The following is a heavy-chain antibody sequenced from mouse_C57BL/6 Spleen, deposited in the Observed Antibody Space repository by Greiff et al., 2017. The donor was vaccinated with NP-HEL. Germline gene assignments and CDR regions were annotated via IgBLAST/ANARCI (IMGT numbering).Heavy chain of an antibody. CDR3: AIDYYGNALDY. V-gene: IGHV14-2*01. J-gene: IGHJ2*01. CDR1: GFTFTDYY. CDR2: IDPEDGET. Sequence: EVQLQQSGAELVKPGASVKLSCTASGFTFTDYYMHWVKQRPEQGLEWIGRIDPEDGETKYAPKFQGKATITADTSSNPAYLQLSSLTSEDTAVYDCAIDYYGNALDYWGQGTTLTVSS. D-gene: IGHD2-1*01.